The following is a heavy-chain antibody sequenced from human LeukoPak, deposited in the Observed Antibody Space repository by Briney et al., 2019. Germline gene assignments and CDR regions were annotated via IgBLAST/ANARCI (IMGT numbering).Heavy chain of an antibody. Sequence: SVKVSCKASGYTFTSYAISWVRQAPGQGLEWMGGIIPIFGTANYAQKFQGRVTITADESTSTAYMELSSLRSEDTAVYYCAREIVPAASRPFDYWGQGTLVTVSS. CDR1: GYTFTSYA. D-gene: IGHD2-2*01. J-gene: IGHJ4*02. V-gene: IGHV1-69*13. CDR2: IIPIFGTA. CDR3: AREIVPAASRPFDY.